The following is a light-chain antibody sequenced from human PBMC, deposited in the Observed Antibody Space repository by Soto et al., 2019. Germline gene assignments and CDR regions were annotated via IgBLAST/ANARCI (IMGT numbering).Light chain of an antibody. J-gene: IGKJ1*01. CDR2: DAS. Sequence: EIVLTHSPGTLSLSPWEIATLSCWASHSVTTHLAWFQQRPGQTPRLLIYDASTRAPGIPARFSGRGSGADFTLTISSLEPEDFAVYYCQQRSDSITFGQGTKVDIK. V-gene: IGKV3-11*01. CDR3: QQRSDSIT. CDR1: HSVTTH.